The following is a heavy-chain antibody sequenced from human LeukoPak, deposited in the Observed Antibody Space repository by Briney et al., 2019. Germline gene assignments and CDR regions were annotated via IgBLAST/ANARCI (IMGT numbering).Heavy chain of an antibody. V-gene: IGHV3-30-3*01. D-gene: IGHD4-11*01. CDR1: EFTFSNYA. CDR2: ISYDGNTI. J-gene: IGHJ4*02. Sequence: PGGSLRLSCAASEFTFSNYALHWVRQAPGKGLQWVAVISYDGNTIHYADSVKGRFIISRDTSKNTLYLQMNSLRAEDTAVYCCARSGGLQKSDYWGQGTLVTVSS. CDR3: ARSGGLQKSDY.